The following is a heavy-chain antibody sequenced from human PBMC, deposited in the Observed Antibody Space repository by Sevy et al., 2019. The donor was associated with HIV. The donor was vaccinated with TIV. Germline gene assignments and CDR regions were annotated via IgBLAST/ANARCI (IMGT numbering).Heavy chain of an antibody. V-gene: IGHV1-24*01. CDR2: FDPEDGET. CDR1: GYSLTKLS. J-gene: IGHJ5*02. CDR3: ATLYYYGSGSPRGWFDP. Sequence: ASVKVSCKVSGYSLTKLSMHWVRQAPGKGLEWMGGFDPEDGETIYAQKFQGRVTMTEDTSTDTAYMELSSLRSEDTAVYYCATLYYYGSGSPRGWFDPWGRGSLVTVSS. D-gene: IGHD3-10*01.